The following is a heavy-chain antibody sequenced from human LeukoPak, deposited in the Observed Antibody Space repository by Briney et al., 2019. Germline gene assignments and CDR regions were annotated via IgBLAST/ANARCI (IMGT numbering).Heavy chain of an antibody. CDR2: ISGSGGST. CDR1: VFTFSSYA. Sequence: GGSLRLSCAASVFTFSSYAMSWVRQAPGKGLEWVSAISGSGGSTYYADSVKGRFTISRDNSKNTLYLQMDSLRAEDTAVYYCAKDQDWGSSGYYHDAFDIWGQGTMVTVSS. D-gene: IGHD3-22*01. CDR3: AKDQDWGSSGYYHDAFDI. V-gene: IGHV3-23*01. J-gene: IGHJ3*02.